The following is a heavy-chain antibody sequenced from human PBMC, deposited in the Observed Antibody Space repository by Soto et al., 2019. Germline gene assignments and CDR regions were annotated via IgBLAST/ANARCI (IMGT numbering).Heavy chain of an antibody. CDR2: IYYSGRT. CDR3: ARGHLGITTSGTWYDFVY. J-gene: IGHJ4*02. V-gene: IGHV4-59*07. Sequence: QVQLQESGPRLVKPSDTLSLTCTVSGDSLSSYYWTWIRQPPGKGLEYIGYIYYSGRTYYNPSLKRRVTIAVDTSKIQFSLKLSSVTAADTAVYYCARGHLGITTSGTWYDFVYGGQGTLVTVSS. D-gene: IGHD2-15*01. CDR1: GDSLSSYY.